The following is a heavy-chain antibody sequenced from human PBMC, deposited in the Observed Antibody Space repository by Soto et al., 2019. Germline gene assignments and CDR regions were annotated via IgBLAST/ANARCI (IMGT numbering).Heavy chain of an antibody. CDR3: AKGKGLGATPDGANC. CDR2: VRSDGDTT. CDR1: GFTFRNFG. Sequence: EVQVLESGGGLVQPGGSLSLSCAASGFTFRNFGMNWVRQAPGKGLEWVAGVRSDGDTTYNAESVKGRFNVSRDNSRNTGYLQMNSLRAEDTAIYYCAKGKGLGATPDGANCWGPGTLVTGSS. V-gene: IGHV3-23*01. J-gene: IGHJ4*02. D-gene: IGHD1-26*01.